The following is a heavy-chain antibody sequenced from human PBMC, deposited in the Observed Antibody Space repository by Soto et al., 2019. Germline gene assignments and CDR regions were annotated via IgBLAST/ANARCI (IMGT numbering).Heavy chain of an antibody. CDR1: GYSFTSYW. Sequence: GESLKISCKGSGYSFTSYWISWVRQMPGKGLEWMGRIDPSDSYTNYSPSFQGHVTISADKSISTAYLQWSSLKASDTAMYYCARHASVPAAIQLAKYGMAVRGQGTTVIVSS. CDR2: IDPSDSYT. V-gene: IGHV5-10-1*01. D-gene: IGHD2-2*02. CDR3: ARHASVPAAIQLAKYGMAV. J-gene: IGHJ6*02.